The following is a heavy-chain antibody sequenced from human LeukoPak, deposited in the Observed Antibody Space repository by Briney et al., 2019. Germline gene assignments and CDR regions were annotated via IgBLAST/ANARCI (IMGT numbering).Heavy chain of an antibody. CDR2: ISSSSSTI. V-gene: IGHV3-48*04. Sequence: GGSLRLSCAASGFTFSSYGMHWVRQAPGKGLEWVSYISSSSSTIYYADSVKGRFTISRDNAKNSLYLQMDSLRGEDTAVYYCARGAYYDSSGYLYWYFDLWGRGTLVTVSS. D-gene: IGHD3-22*01. CDR1: GFTFSSYG. CDR3: ARGAYYDSSGYLYWYFDL. J-gene: IGHJ2*01.